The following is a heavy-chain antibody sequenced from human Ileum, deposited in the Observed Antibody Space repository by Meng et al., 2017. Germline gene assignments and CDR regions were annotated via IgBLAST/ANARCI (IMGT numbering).Heavy chain of an antibody. CDR2: IRYDGSRT. CDR1: GFTFSSYW. Sequence: EVQLVESGGGLVQPGGSLRLSCAASGFTFSSYWMHWVRQVPGKGLVWVSRIRYDGSRTGYADSVKGRFTISRDNAKNTVYLQMNSLRAEDTAIYYCAKDFSSSPGGYWGQGTLVTVSS. CDR3: AKDFSSSPGGY. D-gene: IGHD2/OR15-2a*01. J-gene: IGHJ4*02. V-gene: IGHV3-74*01.